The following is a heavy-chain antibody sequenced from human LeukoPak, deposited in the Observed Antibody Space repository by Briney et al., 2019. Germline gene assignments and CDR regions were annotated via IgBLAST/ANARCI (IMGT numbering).Heavy chain of an antibody. CDR2: IYPDDSDT. J-gene: IGHJ4*02. D-gene: IGHD3-22*01. V-gene: IGHV5-51*01. CDR1: GYRFSEYW. Sequence: GESLKISCKGSGYRFSEYWIGWVRQMPGKGLEWMGIIYPDDSDTRYSPSFQGQVPLSADKYINTAYLQWSSLKASDTAMYYCARYYYDRSVGPFDYWGQGTLVTVSS. CDR3: ARYYYDRSVGPFDY.